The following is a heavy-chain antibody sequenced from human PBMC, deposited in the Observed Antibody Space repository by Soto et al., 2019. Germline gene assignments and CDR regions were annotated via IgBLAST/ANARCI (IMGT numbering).Heavy chain of an antibody. CDR1: GFSLPTSGMC. D-gene: IGHD4-17*01. CDR3: ARITQGDYFWFDP. Sequence: SGPTLVNPTQTLPLTCSFSGFSLPTSGMCVGWIRQPPGKALEWLALMDWDDGKFYSPSLKTRLTISKDTSKNQVVLTMTNMDPVDTATYFCARITQGDYFWFDPWGPGTLVTVSS. V-gene: IGHV2-70*01. J-gene: IGHJ5*02. CDR2: MDWDDGK.